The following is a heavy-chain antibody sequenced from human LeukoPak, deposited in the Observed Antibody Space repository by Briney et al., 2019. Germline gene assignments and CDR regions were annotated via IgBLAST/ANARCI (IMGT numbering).Heavy chain of an antibody. J-gene: IGHJ3*02. CDR2: IYPGDSDT. D-gene: IGHD3-22*01. Sequence: EESLKISCKGSGYSFTSYWIGWVRQMPGKGLEWMGIIYPGDSDTRYSPSFQGQVTISADKSISTAYLQWSSLKASDTAMYYCARGYYDSSAPDAFDIWGQGTMVTVSS. CDR3: ARGYYDSSAPDAFDI. CDR1: GYSFTSYW. V-gene: IGHV5-51*01.